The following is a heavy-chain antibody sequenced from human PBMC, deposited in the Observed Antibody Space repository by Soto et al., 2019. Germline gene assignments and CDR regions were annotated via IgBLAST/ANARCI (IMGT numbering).Heavy chain of an antibody. D-gene: IGHD1-26*01. CDR3: ARNGYSGGPRNYKPAGIHDAFDN. Sequence: GGSLRLSCAASGFTFDDYTMHWVRQAPGKGLEWVSLISWDGGSTYYADSVKGRFTISRDNSKTPLYLQMNSLRTEDTALYYGARNGYSGGPRNYKPAGIHDAFDNWGQGTMVTVSS. J-gene: IGHJ3*02. CDR2: ISWDGGST. V-gene: IGHV3-43*01. CDR1: GFTFDDYT.